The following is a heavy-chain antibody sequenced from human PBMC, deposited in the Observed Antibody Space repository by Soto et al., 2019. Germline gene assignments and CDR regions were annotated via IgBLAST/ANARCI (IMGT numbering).Heavy chain of an antibody. CDR3: ARGLMVPPYYYYYYMEV. CDR1: GFTFSSYW. J-gene: IGHJ6*03. CDR2: INSDGSST. Sequence: SGGSLRLSCAASGFTFSSYWMHWVRQAPGKGLVWVSRINSDGSSTSYADSVKGRFTISRDNAKNTLYLQMNSLRAEDTAVYYCARGLMVPPYYYYYYMEVWGKGTTVTV. V-gene: IGHV3-74*01. D-gene: IGHD2-8*01.